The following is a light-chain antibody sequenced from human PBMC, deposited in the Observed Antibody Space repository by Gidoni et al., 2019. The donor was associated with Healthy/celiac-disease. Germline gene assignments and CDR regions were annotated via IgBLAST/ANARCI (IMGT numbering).Light chain of an antibody. CDR3: SSYTSSSTRV. CDR1: SSDVGGYNY. V-gene: IGLV2-14*01. J-gene: IGLJ1*01. CDR2: DVS. Sequence: QSALTPPASVSGSPGQSLTLSCTGTSSDVGGYNYVSWYQQHPGKAPKLMIYDVSNRPSGVSNRFSGSKSGNTASLTISGLQAEDEADYYCSSYTSSSTRVFGTGTKVTVL.